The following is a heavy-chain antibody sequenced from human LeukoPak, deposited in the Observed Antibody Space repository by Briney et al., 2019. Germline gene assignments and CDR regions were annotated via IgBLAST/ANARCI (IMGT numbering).Heavy chain of an antibody. CDR1: GFTFSSYS. J-gene: IGHJ6*02. CDR3: ARMAVAGIGGTYYYYYGMDV. V-gene: IGHV3-21*01. D-gene: IGHD6-19*01. Sequence: GGSLRLSCAASGFTFSSYSMNWVRQAPGKGVEWVSSISSSSSYIYYADSVKGRFTISRDNAKNSLYLQMNSLRAEDTAVYYCARMAVAGIGGTYYYYYGMDVWGQGTTVTVSS. CDR2: ISSSSSYI.